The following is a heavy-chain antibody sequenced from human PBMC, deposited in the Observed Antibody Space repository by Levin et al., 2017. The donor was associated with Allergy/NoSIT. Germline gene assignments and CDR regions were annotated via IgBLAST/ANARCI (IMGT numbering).Heavy chain of an antibody. J-gene: IGHJ2*01. CDR3: ARDRMPYYASRYHWSFDL. CDR2: IYYSGTS. Sequence: TSETLSLTCTVSGASITSGDSYWSWIRQPPGQGLEWIGYIYYSGTSYYNPSLRSRVTVSLDTSKNHFSLKLSSVTAADTAVYYCARDRMPYYASRYHWSFDLWGRGTLVTVSS. CDR1: GASITSGDSY. V-gene: IGHV4-30-4*01. D-gene: IGHD3-10*01.